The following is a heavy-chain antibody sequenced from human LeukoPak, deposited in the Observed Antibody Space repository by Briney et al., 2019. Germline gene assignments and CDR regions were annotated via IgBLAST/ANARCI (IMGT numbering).Heavy chain of an antibody. V-gene: IGHV1-2*02. CDR2: INPNSGGT. CDR1: GYTFTGYY. Sequence: ASVKVSCKPSGYTFTGYYMHWVRQAPGQGLEWMGWINPNSGGTNYAQKFQGRVTMTRDTSISTAYMELSRLRSDDTAVYYCARAVTRQQLVGYWGQGTLVTVSS. D-gene: IGHD6-13*01. CDR3: ARAVTRQQLVGY. J-gene: IGHJ4*02.